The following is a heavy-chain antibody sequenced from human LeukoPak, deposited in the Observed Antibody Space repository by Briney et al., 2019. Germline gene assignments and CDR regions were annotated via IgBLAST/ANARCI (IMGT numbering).Heavy chain of an antibody. CDR2: IKQDGSEK. V-gene: IGHV3-7*01. J-gene: IGHJ4*02. Sequence: PGGSLRLSCAASGFTFSSYWMSWVRQAPGKVLEWVANIKQDGSEKYYVDSVKGRFTISRDNAENSLYLQMNSLRAEDTAVYYCARITYYYDAFDYWGQGTLVTVSS. CDR3: ARITYYYDAFDY. CDR1: GFTFSSYW. D-gene: IGHD3-22*01.